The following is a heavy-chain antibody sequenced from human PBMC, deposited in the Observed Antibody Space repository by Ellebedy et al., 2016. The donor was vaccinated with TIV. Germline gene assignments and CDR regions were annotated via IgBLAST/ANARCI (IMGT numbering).Heavy chain of an antibody. Sequence: PGGSLRLSCAASGFTVSFNYMTWVRQAPGKGLQWVSVIYSGGSTYYADPVKGRFTISREHSKNTLYLQMNSLRAEDTGVYYCARGSSMVRGAAWGQGTLVTVSS. J-gene: IGHJ4*02. V-gene: IGHV3-66*01. CDR1: GFTVSFNY. D-gene: IGHD3-10*01. CDR2: IYSGGST. CDR3: ARGSSMVRGAA.